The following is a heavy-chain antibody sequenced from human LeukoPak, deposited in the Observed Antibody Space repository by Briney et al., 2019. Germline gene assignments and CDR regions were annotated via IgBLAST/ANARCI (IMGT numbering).Heavy chain of an antibody. CDR3: VRDSGSSEYYFDY. CDR1: GFTFRSYA. CDR2: ISSDGSST. D-gene: IGHD1-26*01. V-gene: IGHV3-74*01. Sequence: PGGSLRLSCAGAGFTFRSYAMSWVRQAPGKGLVWVSRISSDGSSTSYADFVKGRFTISRDNAKNTLYLQMNSLRAEDTAVYYCVRDSGSSEYYFDYWGQGTLVTVSS. J-gene: IGHJ4*02.